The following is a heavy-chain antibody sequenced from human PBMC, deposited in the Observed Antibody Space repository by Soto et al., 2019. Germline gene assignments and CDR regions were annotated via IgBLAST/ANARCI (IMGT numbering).Heavy chain of an antibody. CDR1: GGAVSIGTYY. CDR2: IYFTGST. Sequence: SETMSLTCTVSGGAVSIGTYYWSCIRQPPGKGLEWIGHIYFTGSTNYNPSLKSRVTMSLDTSRNQFSLKLSSVTAADTAVYYCTRGPPRVQWFDPWGLGTLVTVSS. J-gene: IGHJ5*02. CDR3: TRGPPRVQWFDP. V-gene: IGHV4-61*01.